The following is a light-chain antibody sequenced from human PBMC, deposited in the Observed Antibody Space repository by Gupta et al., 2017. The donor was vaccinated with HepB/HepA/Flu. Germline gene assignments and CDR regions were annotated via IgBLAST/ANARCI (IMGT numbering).Light chain of an antibody. CDR2: WAS. V-gene: IGKV4-1*01. Sequence: IVMTQSPDSLAVSLGERATINCKSSQSVLYSSKNKYYLAWYQQKPGQPPKWLISWASTRESGVPDRFSGDGSGTDFTLTISSLQAEDVAVYYCQQDCSTPLTFGQGTKVEIK. J-gene: IGKJ1*01. CDR1: QSVLYSSKNKYY. CDR3: QQDCSTPLT.